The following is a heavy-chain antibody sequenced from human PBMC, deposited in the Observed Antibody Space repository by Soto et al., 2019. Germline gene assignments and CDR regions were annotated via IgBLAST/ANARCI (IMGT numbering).Heavy chain of an antibody. Sequence: GASVKVSCKASGYTFTSYAMHWVRQAPGQRLEWMGWINAGNGNTKYSQKFQGRVTITRDTSASTAYMELSSLRSEDTAVYYCARADCSSTSCYLESDYYYGMDVWGQGTTVTVSS. CDR2: INAGNGNT. D-gene: IGHD2-2*01. CDR1: GYTFTSYA. J-gene: IGHJ6*02. CDR3: ARADCSSTSCYLESDYYYGMDV. V-gene: IGHV1-3*01.